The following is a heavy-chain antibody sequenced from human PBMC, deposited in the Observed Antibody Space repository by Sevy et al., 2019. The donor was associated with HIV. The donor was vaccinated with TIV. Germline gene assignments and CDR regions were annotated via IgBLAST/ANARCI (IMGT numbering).Heavy chain of an antibody. D-gene: IGHD6-19*01. Sequence: GGSLRLSCAASGFTFSSYAMSWVRQAPGKGLEWVSAISGSGGSTYYADSVKGRFTISRDNSKNTLYLQMNSLRAEDTAVYYCAKDLVAVAGTTDWFDPWGQGTLATVSS. CDR1: GFTFSSYA. CDR2: ISGSGGST. J-gene: IGHJ5*02. CDR3: AKDLVAVAGTTDWFDP. V-gene: IGHV3-23*01.